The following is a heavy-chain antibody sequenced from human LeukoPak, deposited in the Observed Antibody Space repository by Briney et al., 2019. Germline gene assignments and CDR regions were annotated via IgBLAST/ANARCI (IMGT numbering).Heavy chain of an antibody. Sequence: GGSLRLSCAASGFTFSDYYMSWLRQAPGKGLEWVSYISSSGSTIYYADSVKGRFTISRDNAKNSLYLQMNSLRAEDTAVYYCARGREQLVRTGYFDYWGQGTLVTVSS. D-gene: IGHD6-6*01. CDR3: ARGREQLVRTGYFDY. CDR2: ISSSGSTI. J-gene: IGHJ4*02. CDR1: GFTFSDYY. V-gene: IGHV3-11*01.